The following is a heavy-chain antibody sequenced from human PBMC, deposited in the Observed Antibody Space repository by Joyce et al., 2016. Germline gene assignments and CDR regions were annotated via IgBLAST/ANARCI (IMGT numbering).Heavy chain of an antibody. V-gene: IGHV3-30*04. D-gene: IGHD1-26*01. Sequence: QVQLVESGGGVVQPGTFLRLSCEASGFKFNDYAMYWVRQTPVRGLEWVAVISYSGTYQYYADSVGGRFTISRDNSKNTLSLEVDSLRPDDAAVYYCARDTSSGNYSLPDYWGQGTLVAVSS. CDR1: GFKFNDYA. CDR2: ISYSGTYQ. J-gene: IGHJ4*02. CDR3: ARDTSSGNYSLPDY.